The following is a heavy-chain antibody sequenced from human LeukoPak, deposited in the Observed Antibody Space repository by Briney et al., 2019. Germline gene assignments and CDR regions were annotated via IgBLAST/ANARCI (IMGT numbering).Heavy chain of an antibody. CDR1: GGSFSGYY. Sequence: SETLSLTCAVYGGSFSGYYWSWIRQPPGKGLEWIGEINHSGSTNYNPSLKSRVTISVDTSKNQFSLKLSSVTAADTAVYYCASCLSRIAAPMGAFGIWGQGTMVTVSS. CDR2: INHSGST. D-gene: IGHD6-6*01. J-gene: IGHJ3*02. V-gene: IGHV4-34*01. CDR3: ASCLSRIAAPMGAFGI.